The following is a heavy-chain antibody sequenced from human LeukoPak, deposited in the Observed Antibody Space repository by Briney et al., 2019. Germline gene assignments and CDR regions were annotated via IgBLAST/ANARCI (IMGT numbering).Heavy chain of an antibody. D-gene: IGHD2-15*01. V-gene: IGHV3-30*18. CDR2: ISYDGSNK. CDR1: GFTFSSYG. J-gene: IGHJ4*02. CDR3: AKGVVVVAATYGGFDY. Sequence: GGSLRLSCAASGFTFSSYGMHWVRQAPGKGLEWVAVISYDGSNKYYADSVKGRFTISRDNSKNTLYLQMNSLRAEDTAVYYCAKGVVVVAATYGGFDYWGQGTLVTVSS.